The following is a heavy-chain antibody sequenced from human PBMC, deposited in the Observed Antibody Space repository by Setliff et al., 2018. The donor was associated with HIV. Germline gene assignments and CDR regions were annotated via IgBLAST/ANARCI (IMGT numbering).Heavy chain of an antibody. CDR3: ARDLIRITPHGDLPF. V-gene: IGHV4-61*10. Sequence: PSETLSLTCTVSGGSISSGSYYWSWIRQPAGKGLEWIGEIDHSGSTKYHASLKSRVTISIDTSKNQISLKLSTLRSDDTALYYCARDLIRITPHGDLPFWGQGTLVTVSS. J-gene: IGHJ4*02. CDR2: IDHSGST. CDR1: GGSISSGSYY. D-gene: IGHD2-15*01.